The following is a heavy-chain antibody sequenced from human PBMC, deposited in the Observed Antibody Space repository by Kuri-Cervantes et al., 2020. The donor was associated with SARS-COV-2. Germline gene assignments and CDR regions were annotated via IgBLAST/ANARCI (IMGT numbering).Heavy chain of an antibody. J-gene: IGHJ4*02. CDR1: GGSISSSNW. CDR3: ARSMEYSSSSAHFDY. CDR2: IYHSGST. V-gene: IGHV4-4*02. Sequence: GSLRLSCAVSGGSISSSNWWSWVRQPPGKGLEWIGEIYHSGSTNYNPSPKSRVTISVDKSKNQFSLKLSSVTAADTAVYYCARSMEYSSSSAHFDYWGQGTLVTVSS. D-gene: IGHD6-6*01.